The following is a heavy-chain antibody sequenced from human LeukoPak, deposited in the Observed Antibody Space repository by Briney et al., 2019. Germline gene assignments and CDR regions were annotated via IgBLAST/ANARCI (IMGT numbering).Heavy chain of an antibody. J-gene: IGHJ4*02. CDR1: GFDFGAYE. Sequence: PGGSLRLSCAASGFDFGAYEMSWVRQAPGKGLEWVAYFAGSDTTTYYADSVKGRFIISRDNARNSLYLQMNSLRAEDTALYYCTTLGYHLDSWGQGTLVTVSS. CDR3: TTLGYHLDS. V-gene: IGHV3-48*03. CDR2: FAGSDTTT. D-gene: IGHD3-22*01.